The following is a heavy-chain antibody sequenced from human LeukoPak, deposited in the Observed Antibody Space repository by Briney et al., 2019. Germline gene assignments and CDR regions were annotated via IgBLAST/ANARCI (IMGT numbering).Heavy chain of an antibody. V-gene: IGHV1-69*06. Sequence: SVKVSCKASGYTFTSYGISWVRQAPGQGLEWMGGIIPIFGTANYAQKFQGRVTITADKSTSTAYMELSSLRSEDTAVYYCARDYLGGDREADYGDYGTHFDYWGQGTLVTVSS. D-gene: IGHD4-17*01. J-gene: IGHJ4*02. CDR2: IIPIFGTA. CDR3: ARDYLGGDREADYGDYGTHFDY. CDR1: GYTFTSYG.